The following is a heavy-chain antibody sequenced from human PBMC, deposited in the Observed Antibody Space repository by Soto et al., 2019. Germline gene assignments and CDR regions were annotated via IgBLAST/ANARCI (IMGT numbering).Heavy chain of an antibody. CDR2: ISSSSGYI. V-gene: IGHV3-21*01. J-gene: IGHJ4*02. CDR3: ARGSRIQLWLNTVSYFDY. D-gene: IGHD5-18*01. Sequence: VGSLRLSCAASGFTFSSYSMNWVRQAPGKGLEWVSSISSSSGYIYYADSVKGRFTISRDNAKNSLYLQMNSLRAEDTAVYYCARGSRIQLWLNTVSYFDYWGQGTLVTV. CDR1: GFTFSSYS.